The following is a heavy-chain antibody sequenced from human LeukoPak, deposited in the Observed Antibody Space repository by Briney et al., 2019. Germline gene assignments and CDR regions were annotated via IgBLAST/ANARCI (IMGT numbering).Heavy chain of an antibody. Sequence: GGSLRLSCVASGFTFDNYAMTWVRQSPGKGLEWVSTVSSTGFNTYYADSVKGRFTISRDSSKNTMYLKMNSLRAEDTAVYYCAKDGGLWVSAHWGDSWGRGTLVTVSS. D-gene: IGHD7-27*01. CDR2: VSSTGFNT. CDR1: GFTFDNYA. CDR3: AKDGGLWVSAHWGDS. J-gene: IGHJ4*02. V-gene: IGHV3-23*01.